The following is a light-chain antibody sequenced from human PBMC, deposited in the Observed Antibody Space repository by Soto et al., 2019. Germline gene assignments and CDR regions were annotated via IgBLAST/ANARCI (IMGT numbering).Light chain of an antibody. CDR1: QSSSSW. V-gene: IGKV1-5*01. Sequence: DIQMTQSPSTLSASVGDRVTITCRASQSSSSWLAWYQQKPGKAPKLLIYGASSLESGVPSRFSGSGSGTEFTLTISSLQPDDFATYYCQQYNSYPWTFGQGTKVEIK. J-gene: IGKJ1*01. CDR2: GAS. CDR3: QQYNSYPWT.